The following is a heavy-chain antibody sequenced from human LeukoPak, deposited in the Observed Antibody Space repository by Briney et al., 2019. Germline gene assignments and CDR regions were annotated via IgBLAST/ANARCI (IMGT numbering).Heavy chain of an antibody. J-gene: IGHJ6*02. CDR3: AKSGTWEFDYYYYSMDV. CDR2: ISDSGDRT. Sequence: GGSLRLSCAGSGFTFRNYAMSWVRQAPGKGLEWVSAISDSGDRTYYAESVKGRFTISRDSSKNTLNLQMNSLRVEDTAVYYCAKSGTWEFDYYYYSMDVWGQGTTVTVSS. CDR1: GFTFRNYA. D-gene: IGHD1-14*01. V-gene: IGHV3-23*01.